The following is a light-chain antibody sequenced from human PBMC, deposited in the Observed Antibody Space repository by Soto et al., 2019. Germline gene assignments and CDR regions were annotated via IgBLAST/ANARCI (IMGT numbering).Light chain of an antibody. Sequence: LAQPASVSGSPGQSITISCTGTSSDVGAYNYDSWYQQYPGEAPKVIIYDVSHRPAGVSNRFSGSKSGNTASLTISGLQTQDEADYYCSSYTSATTYVFGTGTKVTVL. CDR3: SSYTSATTYV. J-gene: IGLJ1*01. CDR2: DVS. CDR1: SSDVGAYNY. V-gene: IGLV2-14*01.